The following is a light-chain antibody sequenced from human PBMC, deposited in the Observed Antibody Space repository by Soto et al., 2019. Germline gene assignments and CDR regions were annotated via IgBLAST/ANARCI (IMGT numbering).Light chain of an antibody. Sequence: QSALTQPASVSGSPGQSITISCTGTSSDVGAYNYVSWYQKHPGKVPKLIIYDVINRPSGVSSRFSGSKSVNTASLTISGLQAEDEAYYYCTSYTSSVTLVFGGGTKLTVL. CDR3: TSYTSSVTLV. J-gene: IGLJ3*02. CDR1: SSDVGAYNY. V-gene: IGLV2-14*01. CDR2: DVI.